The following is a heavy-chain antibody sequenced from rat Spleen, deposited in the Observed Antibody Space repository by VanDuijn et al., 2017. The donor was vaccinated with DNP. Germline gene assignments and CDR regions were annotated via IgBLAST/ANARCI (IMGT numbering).Heavy chain of an antibody. CDR1: GFSLTTNG. CDR3: TREREPNNNPYYFDC. V-gene: IGHV2S12*01. Sequence: QVQLKESGPGLVQPSQTLSLTCTVSGFSLTTNGISLVRQFPGKGLEWIAAISSGGNTYYNSALKSRLSISRDTSKSQVFLRMNSLQTEDTAIYFCTREREPNNNPYYFDCWGQGVMVTVSS. D-gene: IGHD1-10*01. CDR2: ISSGGNT. J-gene: IGHJ2*01.